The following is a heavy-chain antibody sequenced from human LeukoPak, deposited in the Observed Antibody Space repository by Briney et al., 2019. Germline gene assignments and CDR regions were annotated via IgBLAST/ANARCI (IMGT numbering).Heavy chain of an antibody. V-gene: IGHV3-30*02. D-gene: IGHD3-9*01. CDR2: IRYDGSNK. Sequence: RGSLRLSCAASGFTFSSYGMHWVRQAPGKGLEWVAFIRYDGSNKYYADSVKGRFTISRDNSKNTLYLQMGSLRTEDMAVYYCARYHTPLRYSDPDAFDIWGQGTMVTVSS. J-gene: IGHJ3*02. CDR1: GFTFSSYG. CDR3: ARYHTPLRYSDPDAFDI.